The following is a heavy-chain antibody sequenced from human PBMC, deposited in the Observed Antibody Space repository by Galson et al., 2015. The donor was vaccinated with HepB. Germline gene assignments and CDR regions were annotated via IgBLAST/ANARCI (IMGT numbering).Heavy chain of an antibody. CDR2: IIPIFGTA. J-gene: IGHJ4*02. CDR1: GGTFSSYA. V-gene: IGHV1-69*01. CDR3: ARYYYDSSGYYAYYFDY. Sequence: CKASGGTFSSYAISWVRQAPGQGLEWMGGIIPIFGTANYAQKFQGRVTITADESTSTAYMELSSLRSEDTAVFYCARYYYDSSGYYAYYFDYWGQGTLVTVSS. D-gene: IGHD3-22*01.